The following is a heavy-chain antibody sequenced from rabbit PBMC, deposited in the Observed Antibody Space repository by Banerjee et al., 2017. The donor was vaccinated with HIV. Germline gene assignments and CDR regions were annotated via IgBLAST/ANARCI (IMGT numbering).Heavy chain of an antibody. CDR3: ARHTYGYAGYAYATGLNL. V-gene: IGHV1S40*01. CDR2: IYAGSSGST. J-gene: IGHJ4*01. Sequence: QSLEESGGDLVKPGASLTLTCTASGFSFSSSYYMCWVRQAPGKGLEWIACIYAGSSGSTYYASWAKGRFTISKTSSTTVTLQMTSLTAADTATYFCARHTYGYAGYAYATGLNLWGPGTLVTVS. CDR1: GFSFSSSYY. D-gene: IGHD6-1*01.